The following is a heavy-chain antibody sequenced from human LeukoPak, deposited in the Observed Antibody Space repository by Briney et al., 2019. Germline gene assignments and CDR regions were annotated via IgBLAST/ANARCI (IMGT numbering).Heavy chain of an antibody. V-gene: IGHV1-46*01. D-gene: IGHD1-26*01. J-gene: IGHJ4*02. CDR3: AREGLVGASSI. CDR2: INPSGGST. CDR1: GYTFTSYY. Sequence: ASVEVSCKASGYTFTSYYMHWVRQAPGQGLEWMGIINPSGGSTSYAQKFQGRVTMTRDTSTSTVYMELSSLRSEDTAVYYCAREGLVGASSIWGQGTLVTVSS.